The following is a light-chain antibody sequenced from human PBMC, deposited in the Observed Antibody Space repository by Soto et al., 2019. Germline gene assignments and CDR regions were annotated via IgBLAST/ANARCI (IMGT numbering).Light chain of an antibody. CDR1: SSNIGSNT. CDR2: TAG. V-gene: IGLV1-44*01. CDR3: SAWDNSLNGYV. Sequence: QSVLTQPLSVSASPGQRVTISCSGGSSNIGSNTVAWYQHLPGTAPPRLIFTAGQRPSGVPGRFSGSKSGTLASLAISGLQSEYEGDYYCSAWDNSLNGYVFGPGTKLTVL. J-gene: IGLJ1*01.